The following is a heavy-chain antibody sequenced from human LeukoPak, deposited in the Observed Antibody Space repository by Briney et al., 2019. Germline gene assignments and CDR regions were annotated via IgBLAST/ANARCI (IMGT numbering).Heavy chain of an antibody. D-gene: IGHD4-17*01. J-gene: IGHJ5*02. CDR3: ASRVDYGDYNWFDP. V-gene: IGHV3-21*01. Sequence: GGSLRLSCAASGFTFSGHWMHWVRQAPGKGLEWVSSISSSSSYIYYADSVKGRFTISRDNAKNSLYLQMNSLRAEDTAVYYCASRVDYGDYNWFDPWGQGTLVTVSS. CDR1: GFTFSGHW. CDR2: ISSSSSYI.